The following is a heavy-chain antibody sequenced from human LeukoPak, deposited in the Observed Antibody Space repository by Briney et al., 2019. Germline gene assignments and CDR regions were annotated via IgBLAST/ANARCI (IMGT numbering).Heavy chain of an antibody. CDR1: GFTFSSYA. CDR3: AKDPRYSGSYGYFQH. V-gene: IGHV3-23*01. D-gene: IGHD1-26*01. J-gene: IGHJ1*01. CDR2: ISGSGGST. Sequence: PGGSLRLSCAASGFTFSSYAMSWVRQAPGKGLEWVSAISGSGGSTYYADSVKGRFTTSRDNSKNTLYLQMNSLRAEDTAVYYCAKDPRYSGSYGYFQHWGQGTLVTVSS.